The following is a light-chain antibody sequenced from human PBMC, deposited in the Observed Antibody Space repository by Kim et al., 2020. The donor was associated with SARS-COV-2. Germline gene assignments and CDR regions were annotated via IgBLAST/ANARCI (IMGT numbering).Light chain of an antibody. J-gene: IGLJ1*01. CDR2: GHS. Sequence: QRGTIACTVGSSNCRAGLDVHWYQPLPGTAPKLLIYGHSNRPSGVPDRFSGSRSGTSASLTITGLQTEDEADYYCQSYDSSLSGYVFGTGTKVTVL. CDR3: QSYDSSLSGYV. CDR1: SSNCRAGLD. V-gene: IGLV1-40*01.